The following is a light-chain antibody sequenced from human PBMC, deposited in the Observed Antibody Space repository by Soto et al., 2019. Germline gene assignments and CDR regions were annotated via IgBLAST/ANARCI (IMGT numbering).Light chain of an antibody. CDR3: QQYGSSPPVYT. CDR2: GAS. V-gene: IGKV3-20*01. J-gene: IGKJ2*01. CDR1: QSVSSSY. Sequence: EIGLTQSPGTLSLSPGERATLSCRASQSVSSSYLAWYQQKPGQAHRLLIYGASSRATGIPDRFSGSGSGTDFTLTISRLEREDFAVYYCQQYGSSPPVYTFGQGTKLEIK.